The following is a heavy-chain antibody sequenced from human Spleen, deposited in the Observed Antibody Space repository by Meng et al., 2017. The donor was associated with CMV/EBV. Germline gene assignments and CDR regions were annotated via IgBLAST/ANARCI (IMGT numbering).Heavy chain of an antibody. CDR2: TSGSSGST. CDR1: GLTVSSNY. V-gene: IGHV3-23*01. CDR3: AKGEAAVGTIYYYYYGMDV. D-gene: IGHD6-13*01. J-gene: IGHJ6*02. Sequence: GGSLRLSCAVSGLTVSSNYMSWVRQAPGKGLEWVSGTSGSSGSTDYADSVKGRFAISTDKSKNTLYLQVNSLRAEDTAVYYCAKGEAAVGTIYYYYYGMDVWGQGTTVTVSS.